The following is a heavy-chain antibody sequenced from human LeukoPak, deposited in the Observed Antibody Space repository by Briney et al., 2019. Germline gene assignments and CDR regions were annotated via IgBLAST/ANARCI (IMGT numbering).Heavy chain of an antibody. CDR1: DGSINNYY. J-gene: IGHJ6*02. CDR3: ARSIAAAFYYYGMDV. CDR2: IYYSGST. D-gene: IGHD6-13*01. V-gene: IGHV4-59*08. Sequence: SETLSLTCTVSDGSINNYYWTWIRQPPGKGLEGIGYIYYSGSTNYNPSLKSRVTISVDTSKNQFSLKLSSVTAADTAVYYCARSIAAAFYYYGMDVWGQGNTVTVSS.